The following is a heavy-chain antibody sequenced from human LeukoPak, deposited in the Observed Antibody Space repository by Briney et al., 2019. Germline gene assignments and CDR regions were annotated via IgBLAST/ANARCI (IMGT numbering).Heavy chain of an antibody. V-gene: IGHV3-30*18. Sequence: GGSLRLSCAASGFTFSSYGMHWVRQAPGKGLEWVAVISYDGSNKYYADSVKGRFTISRDNSKNTLYLQMNSLRAEDTAVYYCAKDILWFGELFGGAFDYWGQGTLVTVSS. CDR2: ISYDGSNK. D-gene: IGHD3-10*01. J-gene: IGHJ4*02. CDR3: AKDILWFGELFGGAFDY. CDR1: GFTFSSYG.